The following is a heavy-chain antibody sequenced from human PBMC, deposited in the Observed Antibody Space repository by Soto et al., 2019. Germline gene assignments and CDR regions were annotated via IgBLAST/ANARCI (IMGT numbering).Heavy chain of an antibody. Sequence: ASVKVSCKASGYTFTTYAIYWVRQAPGQRLEWMGWINAGTGKAIYSQKFQGRVTITRDTSASTAYMELSSLRSEDTAVYYCARDVAAGAFDIWGQGTMVTVSS. CDR1: GYTFTTYA. CDR2: INAGTGKA. J-gene: IGHJ3*02. V-gene: IGHV1-3*01. CDR3: ARDVAAGAFDI. D-gene: IGHD6-19*01.